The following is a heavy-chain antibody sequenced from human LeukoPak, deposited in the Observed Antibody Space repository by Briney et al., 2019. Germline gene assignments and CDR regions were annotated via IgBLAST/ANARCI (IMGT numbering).Heavy chain of an antibody. Sequence: GWSLRLSCAASGFTFDDYGMSWVRQAPGKGLEWVSGINWNGGSTGYADSVKGRFTISRDNAKNSLYLQMNSLRAEDTALYHCARRLNYYDSSGTEGYYFDYWGQGTLVTVSS. CDR3: ARRLNYYDSSGTEGYYFDY. CDR1: GFTFDDYG. D-gene: IGHD3-22*01. J-gene: IGHJ4*02. CDR2: INWNGGST. V-gene: IGHV3-20*01.